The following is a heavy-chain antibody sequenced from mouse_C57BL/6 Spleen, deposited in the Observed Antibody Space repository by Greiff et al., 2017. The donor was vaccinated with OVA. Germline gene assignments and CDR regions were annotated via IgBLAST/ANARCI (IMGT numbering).Heavy chain of an antibody. J-gene: IGHJ2*01. D-gene: IGHD2-3*01. CDR1: GYAFSSSW. V-gene: IGHV1-82*01. Sequence: QVQLQQSGPELVKPGASVKISCKASGYAFSSSWMNWVKQRPGKGLEWIGRIYPGDGDTNYNGKFKGKATLTADKSSSTAYMQLSSLTSEDSAVYFCAREDGPYSFDYWGQGTTLTVSS. CDR2: IYPGDGDT. CDR3: AREDGPYSFDY.